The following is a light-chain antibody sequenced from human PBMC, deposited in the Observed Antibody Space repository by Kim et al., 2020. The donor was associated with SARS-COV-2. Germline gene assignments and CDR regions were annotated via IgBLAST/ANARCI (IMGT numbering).Light chain of an antibody. CDR2: DVS. CDR3: CSYAGSYTLVV. J-gene: IGLJ2*01. CDR1: SSDVGGYNY. V-gene: IGLV2-11*01. Sequence: QSVTISCTGTSSDVGGYNYVSWYQQHPGKAPKLVIYDVSKRPSGVPDRFSGSKSGNTASLTISGLQAEDEADYYCCSYAGSYTLVVFGGGTQLTVL.